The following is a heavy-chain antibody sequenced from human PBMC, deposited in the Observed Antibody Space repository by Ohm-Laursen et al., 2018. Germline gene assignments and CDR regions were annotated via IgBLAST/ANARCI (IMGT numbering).Heavy chain of an antibody. V-gene: IGHV3-7*01. Sequence: SLRLSCAASGFTFSTYWMNWFRQAQGKGLESVASINQDGSEKYFVNSVMGRFTIYRDNAKNSLYLQMNSLRAEDTAVYYCVRDRRGGSIELRAGGQGALVTVSS. CDR2: INQDGSEK. CDR1: GFTFSTYW. J-gene: IGHJ4*02. CDR3: VRDRRGGSIELRA. D-gene: IGHD6-6*01.